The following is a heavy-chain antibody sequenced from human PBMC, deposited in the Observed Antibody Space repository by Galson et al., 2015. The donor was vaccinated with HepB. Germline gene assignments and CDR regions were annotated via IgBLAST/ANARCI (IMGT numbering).Heavy chain of an antibody. CDR3: ARGGLAYCGGDCYEPFDY. V-gene: IGHV3-7*01. CDR1: GFPFSTYW. J-gene: IGHJ4*02. D-gene: IGHD2-21*01. Sequence: SLRLSCAASGFPFSTYWMSWVRQAPGKGLEWVANIKEDGRDKNYVDSVKGRFTISRDNAKNSLYLQMNSLRAEDTAVYYCARGGLAYCGGDCYEPFDYWGQGTLVTVSS. CDR2: IKEDGRDK.